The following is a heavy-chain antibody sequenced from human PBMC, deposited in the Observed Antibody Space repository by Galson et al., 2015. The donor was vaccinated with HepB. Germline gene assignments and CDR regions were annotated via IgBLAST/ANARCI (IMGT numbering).Heavy chain of an antibody. D-gene: IGHD6-19*01. Sequence: SVKVSCKASGGTLSSYAISWVRQAPGQGLEWMGGIIPIFGTTNYAQKFQGRVTITADESTSTVYMDLSSLRSEDTAVYYCARINGVAGLGYYYGMDVWGQGTTVTVSS. CDR1: GGTLSSYA. CDR3: ARINGVAGLGYYYGMDV. CDR2: IIPIFGTT. J-gene: IGHJ6*02. V-gene: IGHV1-69*13.